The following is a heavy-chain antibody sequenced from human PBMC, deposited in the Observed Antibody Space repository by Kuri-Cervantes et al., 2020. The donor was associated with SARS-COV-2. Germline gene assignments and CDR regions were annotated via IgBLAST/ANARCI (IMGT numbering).Heavy chain of an antibody. J-gene: IGHJ4*02. CDR3: AKDIAPYYYDSSGYPVPLDY. V-gene: IGHV3-43*02. CDR1: GFTFDDYA. Sequence: GGSLRLSCAASGFTFDDYAMHWVRQAPGKGLEWVSLISGDGGSTYYADSVKGRFTISRDNSKNSLYLQMNSLRTEDTALYYCAKDIAPYYYDSSGYPVPLDYWGQGTLVNVSS. D-gene: IGHD3-22*01. CDR2: ISGDGGST.